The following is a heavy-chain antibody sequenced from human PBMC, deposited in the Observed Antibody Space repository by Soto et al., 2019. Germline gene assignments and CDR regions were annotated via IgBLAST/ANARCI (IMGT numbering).Heavy chain of an antibody. J-gene: IGHJ4*02. CDR2: ILFDGTTK. D-gene: IGHD1-1*01. Sequence: QVQLVESGGGVVQPGRSLTVSCAGSGFSFSKYGMHWVRQAPGKGLEWVAGILFDGTTKSYADSVKGRFTISRDNSQNTVSLQLNSLRAEDTAVYYCTKESWNNNPRPGEYFDYWGQGVLVTVSS. V-gene: IGHV3-30*18. CDR1: GFSFSKYG. CDR3: TKESWNNNPRPGEYFDY.